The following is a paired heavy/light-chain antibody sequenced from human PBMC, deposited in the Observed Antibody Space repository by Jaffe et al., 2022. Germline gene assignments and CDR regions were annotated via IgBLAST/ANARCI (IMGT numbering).Light chain of an antibody. V-gene: IGKV1-6*01. Sequence: AIQMTQSPSSLSASVGDRVTITCRASQGIRNDLGWYQQKPGKAPKLLIYTTSSLQSGVPSRFSGSGSGTDFTLTISSLQPEDFATYYCLQDYNYPLTFGPGTKVDI. CDR3: LQDYNYPLT. CDR2: TTS. CDR1: QGIRND. J-gene: IGKJ3*01.
Heavy chain of an antibody. CDR3: ARRIAVRPIYAFDM. CDR2: IYYSGST. CDR1: GGSISTYY. V-gene: IGHV4-59*01. Sequence: QVQLQESGPGLVKPSETLSLTCTVSGGSISTYYWTWIRQPPGKGLEWIGYIYYSGSTKYNPSLESRVTISLDTSKNQFSLKLSSVTAADTAVYYCARRIAVRPIYAFDMWGQGTMVTVSS. D-gene: IGHD6-6*01. J-gene: IGHJ3*02.